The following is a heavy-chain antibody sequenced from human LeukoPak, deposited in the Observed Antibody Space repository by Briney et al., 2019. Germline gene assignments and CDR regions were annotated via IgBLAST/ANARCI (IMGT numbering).Heavy chain of an antibody. D-gene: IGHD5-24*01. CDR2: INPDGSQK. CDR1: GFTFSSSW. J-gene: IGHJ4*02. CDR3: AAWTDRGYNF. V-gene: IGHV3-7*01. Sequence: GESLRLSCAASGFTFSSSWMTWVRQAPGKGLEWVANINPDGSQKRFVDSVMGRFTMSRDNAKNSLYLQMNSLRVEDTAVFYCAAWTDRGYNFWGPGTLVTVSS.